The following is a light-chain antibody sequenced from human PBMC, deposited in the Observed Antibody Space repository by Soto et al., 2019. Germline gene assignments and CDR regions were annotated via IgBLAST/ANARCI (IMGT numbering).Light chain of an antibody. J-gene: IGLJ2*01. CDR2: AST. V-gene: IGLV1-40*01. CDR3: QSYDTGLTGHVL. CDR1: SSNIGAGFD. Sequence: QSVLAHPRPVCWAPGHRVTISCSGNSSNIGAGFDVHWYQQLPGAAPKLLIYASTNRPSGVPDRFSGSKSDTSASLAITGLQIDDEADYYCQSYDTGLTGHVLFGGGTQLTVL.